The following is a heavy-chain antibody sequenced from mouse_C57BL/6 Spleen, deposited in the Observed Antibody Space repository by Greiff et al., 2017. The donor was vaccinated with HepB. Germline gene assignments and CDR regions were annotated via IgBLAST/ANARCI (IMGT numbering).Heavy chain of an antibody. CDR2: IDPSDSYT. J-gene: IGHJ3*01. CDR3: ARSREAY. V-gene: IGHV1-59*01. Sequence: VQLQQPGAELVRPGTSVKLSCKASGYTFPSYWMHWVKQRPGQGLEWIGVIDPSDSYTNYNQKFKGKATLTVDTSSSTAYMQLSSLTSEDSAVYYCARSREAYWGQGTLVTVSA. CDR1: GYTFPSYW.